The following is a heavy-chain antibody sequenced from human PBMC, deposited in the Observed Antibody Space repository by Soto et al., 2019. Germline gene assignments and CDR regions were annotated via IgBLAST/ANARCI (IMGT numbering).Heavy chain of an antibody. CDR1: GFNFNNYG. CDR3: ASRQISPPTRGAASARGGMDV. CDR2: IWNDAKGY. D-gene: IGHD6-13*01. V-gene: IGHV3-33*01. J-gene: IGHJ6*02. Sequence: QVQLVESGGGVVQPGTSLRLSCAASGFNFNNYGMHWVRQAPGKGLEWVAVIWNDAKGYYYANSVEGRFTISRDNSKNTLYLQMSSLRAEDTAVYYCASRQISPPTRGAASARGGMDVWGQGTTVTVSS.